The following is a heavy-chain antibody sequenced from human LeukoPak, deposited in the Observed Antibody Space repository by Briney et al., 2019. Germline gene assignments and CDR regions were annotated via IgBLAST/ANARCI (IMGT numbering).Heavy chain of an antibody. Sequence: GGSLRLSCAASGFTFSSYSMNWVRQAPGKGLEWVSSISSSSSYIYSADSVKGRFTISRDNAKNSLYLQMNSLRAEDTAVYYCARRLRFLEWLLSPFDYWGQGTLVTVSS. J-gene: IGHJ4*02. V-gene: IGHV3-21*01. CDR1: GFTFSSYS. D-gene: IGHD3-3*01. CDR3: ARRLRFLEWLLSPFDY. CDR2: ISSSSSYI.